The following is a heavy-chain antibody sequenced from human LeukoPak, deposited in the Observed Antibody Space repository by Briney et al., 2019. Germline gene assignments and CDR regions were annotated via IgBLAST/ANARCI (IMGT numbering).Heavy chain of an antibody. D-gene: IGHD5-18*01. V-gene: IGHV1-46*01. J-gene: IGHJ4*02. Sequence: ASVTVSCKASGYTFTSYYMHWVRQAPGQGLEWMGIINPSGGSTSYAQKFQGRVTMTRDTSTSTVYMELSSLRSEDTAVYYCARGGGIMVTAYYFDYWGQGTLVTVSS. CDR3: ARGGGIMVTAYYFDY. CDR1: GYTFTSYY. CDR2: INPSGGST.